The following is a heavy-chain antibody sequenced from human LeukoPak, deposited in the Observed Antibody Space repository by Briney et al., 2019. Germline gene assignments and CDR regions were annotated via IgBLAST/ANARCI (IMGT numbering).Heavy chain of an antibody. CDR1: GDSISSTGYY. CDR2: MSSSGIS. CDR3: AKGAGPPWFDP. V-gene: IGHV4-61*02. J-gene: IGHJ5*02. D-gene: IGHD6-19*01. Sequence: SETLSLTCTVSGDSISSTGYYWGWVRQPAGKGLEWIGRMSSSGISTYSPSLKSRVTISIDTSRNQFSMNLNSVTAADTAVYYCAKGAGPPWFDPWGQGTLVTVSS.